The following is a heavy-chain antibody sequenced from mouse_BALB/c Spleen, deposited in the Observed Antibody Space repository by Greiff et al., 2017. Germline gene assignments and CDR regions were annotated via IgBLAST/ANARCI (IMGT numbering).Heavy chain of an antibody. CDR3: TTVYYQGFDY. V-gene: IGHV1S22*01. Sequence: LQQPGSELVRPGASVKLSCKASGYTFTSYWMHWVKQRPGQGLEWIGNIYPGSGSTNYDEKFKSKATLTVDTSSSTAYMQLSSLTSEDSAVYYCTTVYYQGFDYWGQGTTLTVSS. CDR1: GYTFTSYW. J-gene: IGHJ2*01. D-gene: IGHD1-1*01. CDR2: IYPGSGST.